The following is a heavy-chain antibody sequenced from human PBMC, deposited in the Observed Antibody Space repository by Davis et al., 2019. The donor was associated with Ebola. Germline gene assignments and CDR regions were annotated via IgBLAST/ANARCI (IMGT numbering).Heavy chain of an antibody. CDR2: ISFDGTRA. V-gene: IGHV3-30*03. CDR1: GFTFSSYG. J-gene: IGHJ6*04. D-gene: IGHD1-14*01. CDR3: ARNRFVPTPIYYGMDV. Sequence: PGGSLRLSCAASGFTFSSYGMHWVRQAPGKGLEWVAIISFDGTRAFHADSVKGRFTISRDRSRNTLYLEMNSLRVEDTAVYYCARNRFVPTPIYYGMDVWGKGTTVTVSS.